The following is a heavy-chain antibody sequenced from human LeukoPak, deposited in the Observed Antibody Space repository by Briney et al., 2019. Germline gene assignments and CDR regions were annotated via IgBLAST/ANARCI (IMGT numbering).Heavy chain of an antibody. J-gene: IGHJ4*02. CDR3: ARVSAAGTQEN. D-gene: IGHD6-13*01. V-gene: IGHV4-39*07. Sequence: PSETLSLTCTVSGGSISSSSYYWGWIRQPPGKGLEWIGSIYYSGSTYYNPSLKSRVTISVDTSKNQFSLKLTSVTAAYTAVYYCARVSAAGTQENWGRGTLVTVSS. CDR1: GGSISSSSYY. CDR2: IYYSGST.